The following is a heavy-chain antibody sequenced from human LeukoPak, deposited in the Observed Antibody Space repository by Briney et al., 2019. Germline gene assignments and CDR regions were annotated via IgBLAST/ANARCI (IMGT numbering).Heavy chain of an antibody. CDR1: DDSISSVDDY. CDR2: VSDTGST. J-gene: IGHJ5*02. V-gene: IGHV4-39*01. Sequence: SETLSLTCTVSDDSISSVDDYWSWIRQPPGKGLEWIGTVSDTGSTYYNPSLKSRVTISVDTSKNQFSLKLSSVTAADTAVYYCARHDGVPAAISDGRRPHDPFDPWGQGTLVTVSS. D-gene: IGHD2-2*01. CDR3: ARHDGVPAAISDGRRPHDPFDP.